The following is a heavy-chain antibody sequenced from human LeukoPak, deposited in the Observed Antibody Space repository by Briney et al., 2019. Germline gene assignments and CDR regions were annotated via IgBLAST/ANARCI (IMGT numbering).Heavy chain of an antibody. CDR1: GFTFSSYG. J-gene: IGHJ4*02. D-gene: IGHD3-22*01. CDR2: IWYDGSNK. CDR3: ASGTYYYDSSGYLDY. Sequence: PGRSLRLSCAASGFTFSSYGMHWVRQAPGKGLEWVAVIWYDGSNKYYADSVKGRFTISRDNSKNTLYLQMNSLRVEDTAVYYCASGTYYYDSSGYLDYWGQGTLVTVSS. V-gene: IGHV3-33*01.